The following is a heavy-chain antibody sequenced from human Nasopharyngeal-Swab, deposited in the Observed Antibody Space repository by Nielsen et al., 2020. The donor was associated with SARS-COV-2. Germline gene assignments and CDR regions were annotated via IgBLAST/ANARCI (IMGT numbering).Heavy chain of an antibody. CDR2: IVGSGDISGSGGST. V-gene: IGHV3-23*01. J-gene: IGHJ4*02. CDR1: GSSFRTYG. CDR3: AKDLRGPYFF. D-gene: IGHD2/OR15-2a*01. Sequence: GGSLRLSCVASGSSFRTYGMSWVRQAPGKGLEWVSAIVGSGDISGSGGSTYYADSVKGRFTISRDNSKNTLSLQMNGLGAEDTAVYYCAKDLRGPYFFWGQGTLVTVSS.